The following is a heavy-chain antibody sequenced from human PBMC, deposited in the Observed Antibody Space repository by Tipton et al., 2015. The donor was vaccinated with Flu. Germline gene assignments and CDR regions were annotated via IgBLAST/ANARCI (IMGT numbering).Heavy chain of an antibody. J-gene: IGHJ5*01. D-gene: IGHD4-11*01. CDR3: ARRTFSNYVSEPKNWFDF. Sequence: SLRLSCAASGFTFSRYAMSWVRQAPGKGLEWVSAVSGGGGTRYFADSVKGRFTISRDNIKNTLFLQMNSLRAEDTAVYYCARRTFSNYVSEPKNWFDFWGQGTLVTVSS. V-gene: IGHV3-23*01. CDR2: VSGGGGTR. CDR1: GFTFSRYA.